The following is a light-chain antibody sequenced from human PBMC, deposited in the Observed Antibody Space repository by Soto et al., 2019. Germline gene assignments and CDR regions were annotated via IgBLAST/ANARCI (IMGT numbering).Light chain of an antibody. J-gene: IGLJ1*01. V-gene: IGLV2-14*01. Sequence: SALAQPSSVSGSPGQSITISCTGTSTDVGGYNYVSWYQHHPGKGPKLIIYEVSNRPSGVSDRFSGSKSGNKASLIISNLEAEDESDYYCGSYTSTDTPFVFGTGTKVT. CDR1: STDVGGYNY. CDR3: GSYTSTDTPFV. CDR2: EVS.